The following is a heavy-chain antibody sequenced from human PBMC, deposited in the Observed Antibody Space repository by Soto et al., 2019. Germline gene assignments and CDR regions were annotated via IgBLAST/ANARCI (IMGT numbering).Heavy chain of an antibody. V-gene: IGHV1-69*12. CDR3: GRDGAGMGATFDY. CDR1: GGTFSSYA. J-gene: IGHJ4*02. CDR2: IIPMFGTT. D-gene: IGHD1-26*01. Sequence: QVQLVQSGAVVKKPGSSVKVSCKASGGTFSSYAMNWVRQAPGPGLEWMGGIIPMFGTTTYAQKFQGRVTITADESTSTVYMELTGLTSDDTAVYYCGRDGAGMGATFDYWGQGNLVTVSS.